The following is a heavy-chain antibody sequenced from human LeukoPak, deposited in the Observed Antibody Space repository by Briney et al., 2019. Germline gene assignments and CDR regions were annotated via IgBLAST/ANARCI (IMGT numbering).Heavy chain of an antibody. V-gene: IGHV3-21*01. CDR2: ISSSSGYI. J-gene: IGHJ4*02. CDR1: GFTFSSYS. Sequence: GGSLRLSCAASGFTFSSYSMNWVRQAPGKGLEWVSSISSSSGYIYYADSVKGRFTISRDNAKNSLYLQMNSLRAEDTAVYYCARDGLPGWGQGTLVTVSS. CDR3: ARDGLPG.